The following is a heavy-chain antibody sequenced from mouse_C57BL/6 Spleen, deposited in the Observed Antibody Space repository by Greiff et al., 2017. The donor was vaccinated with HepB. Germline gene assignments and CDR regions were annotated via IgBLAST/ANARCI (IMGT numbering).Heavy chain of an antibody. V-gene: IGHV14-1*01. D-gene: IGHD1-1*01. Sequence: VQLQQSGAELVRPGASVKLSCTASGFNIKDYYMHWVKQRPEQGLEWIGRIDPEDGDTEYAPKFQGKATMTADTSSNTAYLQLSSLTSEDTAVYYCTTNRKNYGSSYARFDYWGQGTTLTVSS. J-gene: IGHJ2*01. CDR1: GFNIKDYY. CDR2: IDPEDGDT. CDR3: TTNRKNYGSSYARFDY.